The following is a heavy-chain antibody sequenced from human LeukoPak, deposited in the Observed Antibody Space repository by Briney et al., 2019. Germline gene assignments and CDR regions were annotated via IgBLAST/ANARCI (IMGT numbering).Heavy chain of an antibody. J-gene: IGHJ4*02. V-gene: IGHV1-46*01. CDR2: INPSGGRT. Sequence: ASVKVSCKASGYAFTSYYLHWVRQAPGQGLEWVGTINPSGGRTRYAQKFQGRITMTRATSTSTVYMELRSLRSEDTAVYFCVSGYGSGAGRFDYWGQGTLVTVSS. D-gene: IGHD3-10*01. CDR3: VSGYGSGAGRFDY. CDR1: GYAFTSYY.